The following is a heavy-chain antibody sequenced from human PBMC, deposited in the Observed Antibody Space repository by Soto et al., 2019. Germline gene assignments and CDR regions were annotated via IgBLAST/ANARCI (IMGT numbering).Heavy chain of an antibody. Sequence: QVQLQESGPGLVKPSGTLSITCAVSGSSISSSNWWSWVRQSPGKGLEWIGEMYHSGNTNYNPSLKSRVTISVDKSKNQFFLKLSSVTAADTAISYCARANAYRRGIDLWGQGILVTVSS. CDR2: MYHSGNT. CDR1: GSSISSSNW. J-gene: IGHJ4*02. D-gene: IGHD3-16*01. V-gene: IGHV4-4*02. CDR3: ARANAYRRGIDL.